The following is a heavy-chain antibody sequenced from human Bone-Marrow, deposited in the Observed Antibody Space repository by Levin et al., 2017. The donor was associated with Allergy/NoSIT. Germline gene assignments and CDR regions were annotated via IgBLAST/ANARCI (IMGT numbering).Heavy chain of an antibody. CDR2: ISTSGSNT. CDR3: AKSGAAGDYFDY. D-gene: IGHD6-13*01. CDR1: GFTFSSYG. V-gene: IGHV3-23*01. Sequence: GGSLRLSCTASGFTFSSYGMSWVRQAPGKGLEWVSSISTSGSNTYYADSVKGRFTISRDNSKSTLYLQVNSLRAEDTAVYYCAKSGAAGDYFDYWGQGTLVTVSS. J-gene: IGHJ4*02.